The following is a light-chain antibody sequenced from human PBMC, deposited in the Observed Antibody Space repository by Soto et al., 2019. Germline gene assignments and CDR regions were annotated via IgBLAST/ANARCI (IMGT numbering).Light chain of an antibody. CDR2: DVS. J-gene: IGLJ1*01. Sequence: QSVLTQPASVSGSPGQSIAISCTGTSSDVGGYSYVSWYQQQPGKAPKLVISDVSNRPSGGSDRSSGSKSGNTASLTISGLQTEDEADYYCASYTTSSTYVFGTGTKVTVL. CDR3: ASYTTSSTYV. CDR1: SSDVGGYSY. V-gene: IGLV2-14*01.